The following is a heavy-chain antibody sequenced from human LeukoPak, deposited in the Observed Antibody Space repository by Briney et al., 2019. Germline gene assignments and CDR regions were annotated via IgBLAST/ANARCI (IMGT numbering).Heavy chain of an antibody. CDR2: IYSGGST. J-gene: IGHJ6*02. Sequence: GGSLRLSCAASGFTFSSNYMSWVRQAPGKGLEWVSVIYSGGSTYYADSVKDRFTISRENGKNSLYLQMNSLRVDDTAVYYCVREWRGIASHYHGMDVWGQGTTVTVSS. V-gene: IGHV3-53*01. CDR3: VREWRGIASHYHGMDV. D-gene: IGHD6-13*01. CDR1: GFTFSSNY.